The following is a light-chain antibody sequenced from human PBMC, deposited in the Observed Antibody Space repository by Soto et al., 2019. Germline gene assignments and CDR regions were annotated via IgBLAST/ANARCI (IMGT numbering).Light chain of an antibody. CDR3: QQYNNWPWT. CDR2: GAS. Sequence: EIVLTQSPGTLSLSPGERATLSCRASQSVSSNLAWYQQQLGQAPRLLIYGASTRATGIPARFSGSGSGTEFTLTISSLQSEDFAVYYCQQYNNWPWTFGQGTKVDIK. CDR1: QSVSSN. J-gene: IGKJ1*01. V-gene: IGKV3-15*01.